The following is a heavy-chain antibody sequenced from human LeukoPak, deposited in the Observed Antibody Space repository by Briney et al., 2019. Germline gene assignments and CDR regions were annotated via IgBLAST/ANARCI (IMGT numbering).Heavy chain of an antibody. J-gene: IGHJ4*02. D-gene: IGHD3-10*01. CDR1: GFTFSRYG. CDR2: ISGSGGVNT. CDR3: AKDQESYYYGSGSSPPFDY. Sequence: GGSLRLSCAASGFTFSRYGMHWVRQAPGKGLEWVSAISGSGGVNTYYAESVKGRFTISRDNSKNTLYLQMNSLRAEDTAVYYCAKDQESYYYGSGSSPPFDYWGQGTLVTVSS. V-gene: IGHV3-23*01.